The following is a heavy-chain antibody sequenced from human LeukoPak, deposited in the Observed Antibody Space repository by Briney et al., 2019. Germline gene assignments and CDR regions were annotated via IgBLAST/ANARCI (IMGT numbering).Heavy chain of an antibody. CDR1: GFTFSSYE. CDR3: ARDGDYYDSSGYYSQLFFDY. J-gene: IGHJ4*02. V-gene: IGHV3-48*03. D-gene: IGHD3-22*01. Sequence: GGSLRLSCAASGFTFSSYERNWVRQAPGKGLEWVSYISSSGSTIYYADSVKGRFTISRDNAKNSLYLQMNSLRAEDTAVYYCARDGDYYDSSGYYSQLFFDYWGQGTLVTVSS. CDR2: ISSSGSTI.